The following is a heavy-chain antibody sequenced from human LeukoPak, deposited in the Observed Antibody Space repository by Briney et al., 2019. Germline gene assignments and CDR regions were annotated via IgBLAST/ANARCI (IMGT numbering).Heavy chain of an antibody. D-gene: IGHD3-3*01. Sequence: GGSLRLSCAASGFTFSSYAMHWVRQAPGKGLEWVAVISYDGSNKYYADSVKGRFTISRDNSKNTLYLQMYSLRAEDTAVYYCARERITIFGVVIPYYGMDVWGQGTTVTVSS. CDR2: ISYDGSNK. J-gene: IGHJ6*02. CDR1: GFTFSSYA. V-gene: IGHV3-30-3*01. CDR3: ARERITIFGVVIPYYGMDV.